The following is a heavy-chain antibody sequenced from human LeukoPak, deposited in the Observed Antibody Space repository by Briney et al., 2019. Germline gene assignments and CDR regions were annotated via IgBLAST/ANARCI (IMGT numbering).Heavy chain of an antibody. CDR3: ARLRGVNYYYYGMDV. V-gene: IGHV5-51*01. CDR1: GYSFTSYW. J-gene: IGHJ6*02. D-gene: IGHD3-10*01. CDR2: IYPGDSDT. Sequence: GESLKISCKGSGYSFTSYWIGWVRQMPGKGLEWMGIIYPGDSDTRYGPSFQGQVTISADKSISTAYLQWSSLKASDTAMYYCARLRGVNYYYYGMDVWGQGTTVTVSS.